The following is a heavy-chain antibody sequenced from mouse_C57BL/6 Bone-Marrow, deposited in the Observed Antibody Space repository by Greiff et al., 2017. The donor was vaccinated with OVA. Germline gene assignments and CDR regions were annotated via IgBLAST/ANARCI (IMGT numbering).Heavy chain of an antibody. D-gene: IGHD4-1*01. J-gene: IGHJ3*01. Sequence: EVKVVESGGDLVKPGGSLKLSCAASGFTFSSYGMSWVRQTPDKRLEWVATISSGGSYTYYPDSVKGRFTISRDNAKNTLYLQMSSLKSEDAAMYYCAVRECLGFAYWGQGTPVTVSA. V-gene: IGHV5-6*01. CDR2: ISSGGSYT. CDR1: GFTFSSYG. CDR3: AVRECLGFAY.